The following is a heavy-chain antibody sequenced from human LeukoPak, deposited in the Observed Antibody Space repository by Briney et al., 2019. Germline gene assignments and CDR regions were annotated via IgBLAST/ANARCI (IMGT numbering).Heavy chain of an antibody. D-gene: IGHD5-18*01. J-gene: IGHJ4*02. Sequence: GGSLRLSCAASGFTFSSYVMHWVRQAPGKGLEWVAIISYDGSNKYYADSVKGRFTNSRDNSKNTLFLQMNSLRAEDTAVYYCAKDRTSVHLWLSDLDYWGQGALVTVSS. V-gene: IGHV3-30*18. CDR1: GFTFSSYV. CDR2: ISYDGSNK. CDR3: AKDRTSVHLWLSDLDY.